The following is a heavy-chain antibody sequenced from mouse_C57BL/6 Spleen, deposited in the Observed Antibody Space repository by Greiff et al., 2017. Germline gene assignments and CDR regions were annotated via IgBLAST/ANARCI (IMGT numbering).Heavy chain of an antibody. J-gene: IGHJ1*03. CDR2: FYPGSGSI. Sequence: QVQLQQSGAELVKPGASVMLSCKASGYTFTEYTIHWVKQRSGQGLEWIGWFYPGSGSIKYNEKFKDNATSTADKSSSTVYMELSRLTSEDSAVYFCARHEGDYYGSSLWYFDVWGTGTTVTVSS. CDR3: ARHEGDYYGSSLWYFDV. CDR1: GYTFTEYT. V-gene: IGHV1-62-2*01. D-gene: IGHD1-1*01.